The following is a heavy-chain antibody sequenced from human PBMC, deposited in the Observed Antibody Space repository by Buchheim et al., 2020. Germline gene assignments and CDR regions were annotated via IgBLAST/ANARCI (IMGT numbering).Heavy chain of an antibody. Sequence: EVQLVQSGAEVKKPGESLRISCKGSGYIFTSYWIKWVRQMPGKGLEWMGRIDPADSETNYSPSFQGHVTISADKSINTASLECTSMKASDTAMYYCARLLGTSAGNWFDPWGQGTL. J-gene: IGHJ5*02. CDR3: ARLLGTSAGNWFDP. D-gene: IGHD6-19*01. V-gene: IGHV5-10-1*01. CDR2: IDPADSET. CDR1: GYIFTSYW.